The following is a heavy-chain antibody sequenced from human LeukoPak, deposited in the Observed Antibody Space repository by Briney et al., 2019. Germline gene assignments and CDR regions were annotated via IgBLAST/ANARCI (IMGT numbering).Heavy chain of an antibody. D-gene: IGHD4-23*01. CDR3: VRDRGYSTFDY. V-gene: IGHV3-7*01. J-gene: IGHJ4*02. CDR2: MKEDGGEI. Sequence: SGGSLRLSCAGSGFPFSNYWMAWVRQAPGKGLEWVANMKEDGGEINYVDSVKGRFTISRDNAKNSLDLQMNSLRVGDTAVYYCVRDRGYSTFDYWGQGTLVIVSS. CDR1: GFPFSNYW.